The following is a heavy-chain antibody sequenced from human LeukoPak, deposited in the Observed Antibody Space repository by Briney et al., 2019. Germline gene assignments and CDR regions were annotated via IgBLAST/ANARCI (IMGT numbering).Heavy chain of an antibody. Sequence: GGSLRLSCAASGFTFSSYAMHWVRQAPGKGLEYVSAISSNGGSTYYANSVKGRFTISRDNSKNTLYLQMGSLRAEDMAVYYCARGRYSSGWYEAYGIDYWGQGTLVTVSS. CDR3: ARGRYSSGWYEAYGIDY. CDR2: ISSNGGST. CDR1: GFTFSSYA. J-gene: IGHJ4*02. V-gene: IGHV3-64*01. D-gene: IGHD6-19*01.